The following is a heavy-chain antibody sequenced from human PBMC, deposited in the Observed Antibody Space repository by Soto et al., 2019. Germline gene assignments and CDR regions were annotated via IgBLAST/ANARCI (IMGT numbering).Heavy chain of an antibody. J-gene: IGHJ4*02. CDR1: GGSISSSSYY. Sequence: SETLSLTCTVSGGSISSSSYYWGWIRQPPGKGLEWIGSIYYSGSTYYNPSLKSRVTISVDTSKNQFSLKLSSVTAADTAVYYCARSGGIYDSSGYYSLRSKNRFDYWGQGTLVTVSS. D-gene: IGHD3-22*01. CDR2: IYYSGST. V-gene: IGHV4-39*01. CDR3: ARSGGIYDSSGYYSLRSKNRFDY.